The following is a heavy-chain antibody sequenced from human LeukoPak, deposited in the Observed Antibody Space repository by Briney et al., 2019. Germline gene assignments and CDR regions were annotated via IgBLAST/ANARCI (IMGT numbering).Heavy chain of an antibody. V-gene: IGHV4-4*09. D-gene: IGHD3-10*01. Sequence: SETLSLTCTVSGGSIISYYCSWIRQPPGKGLGWVGYIYATGSTHYNPSLKSRVTISVDASKNQFSLNLRSVTAADTAVYYCERHGSVSSTLGPWGQGTLVTVSS. J-gene: IGHJ5*02. CDR2: IYATGST. CDR3: ERHGSVSSTLGP. CDR1: GGSIISYY.